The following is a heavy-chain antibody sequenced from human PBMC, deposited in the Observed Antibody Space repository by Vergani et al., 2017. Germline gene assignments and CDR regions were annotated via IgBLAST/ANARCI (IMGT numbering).Heavy chain of an antibody. CDR1: GFTFSSYA. Sequence: EVQLVESGGGLVQPGGSLRLSCAASGFTFSSYAMSWVRQAPGKGLEWVSAISGSGGSTYYADSVKGRFTISRDNSKNTLYLQMNSLRAEDTAVYYCAKEGGYYYDSSGYYGYWGQGTLVTVSS. J-gene: IGHJ4*02. D-gene: IGHD3-22*01. CDR3: AKEGGYYYDSSGYYGY. V-gene: IGHV3-23*04. CDR2: ISGSGGST.